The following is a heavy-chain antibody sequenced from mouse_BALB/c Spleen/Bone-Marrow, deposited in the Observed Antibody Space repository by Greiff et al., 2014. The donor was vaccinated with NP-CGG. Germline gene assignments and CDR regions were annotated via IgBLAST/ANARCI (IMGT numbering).Heavy chain of an antibody. CDR3: TTLARNNFDY. CDR1: GYTFSNYW. J-gene: IGHJ2*01. CDR2: IHPGNSDT. V-gene: IGHV1-5*01. D-gene: IGHD3-1*01. Sequence: EVQLVESGTVLARPGAAVKMSCKASGYTFSNYWMHWIKRRPEQGLEWIGTIHPGNSDTTYNQKFKGKAKLTAVTSTSTAYMELSGLTNEDSAVYYCTTLARNNFDYWGQGTTLTVSS.